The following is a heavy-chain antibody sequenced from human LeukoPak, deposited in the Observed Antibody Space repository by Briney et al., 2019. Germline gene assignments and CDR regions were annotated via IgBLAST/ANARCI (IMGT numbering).Heavy chain of an antibody. CDR1: GFTFTTYW. V-gene: IGHV3-74*01. CDR2: INSDGSIT. J-gene: IGHJ6*02. Sequence: QSGGFLRLSCAASGFTFTTYWMHWVRQAPGKGLVWVSHINSDGSITSYADSVKGRFTISRDNAKNTLYLQMNSLRAEDTAVYYCARDAVDTANAVWGQGTTVTVSS. CDR3: ARDAVDTANAV. D-gene: IGHD5-18*01.